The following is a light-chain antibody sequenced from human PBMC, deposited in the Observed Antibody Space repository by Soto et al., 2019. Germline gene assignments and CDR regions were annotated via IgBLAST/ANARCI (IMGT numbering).Light chain of an antibody. CDR2: GAS. CDR1: QCVISTY. CDR3: QQYGSSPLT. J-gene: IGKJ1*01. V-gene: IGKV3-20*01. Sequence: EIVLTQSPGTLSLSQGERATLSCRASQCVISTYLAWYQQKPGQAPRLLIYGASSRATGIPDRFSGSGSGTDFTLTISRLDPEDFAVYYCQQYGSSPLTFGQGTKVDIK.